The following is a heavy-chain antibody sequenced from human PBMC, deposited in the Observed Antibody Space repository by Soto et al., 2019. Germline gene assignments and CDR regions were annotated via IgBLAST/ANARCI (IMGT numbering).Heavy chain of an antibody. J-gene: IGHJ6*02. CDR3: ARGWDYYGMDV. D-gene: IGHD3-16*01. V-gene: IGHV4-31*03. Sequence: TLSLTCTVSGGSISSDDYYWSWIRQRPGKGLQWIGNIYYSGNTNYNPALKSRILTSMDMSENQFSLKLTSVTAADTAAYSSARGWDYYGMDVWGQGTTVTVSS. CDR2: IYYSGNT. CDR1: GGSISSDDYY.